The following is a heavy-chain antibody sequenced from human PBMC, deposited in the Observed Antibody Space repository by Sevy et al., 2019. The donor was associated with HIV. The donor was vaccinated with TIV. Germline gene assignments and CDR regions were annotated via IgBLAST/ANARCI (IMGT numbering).Heavy chain of an antibody. D-gene: IGHD3-22*01. CDR3: AGSYFDSSGYSPLYYYGMDV. Sequence: ASVKASCKASGGTFSNYAISWVRQAPGQGLEWMGGLIPMFDTANYAQKFQGKVTLTADGSTTTAYMELGSLRSDDTAVYYCAGSYFDSSGYSPLYYYGMDVWGQGTTVTVSS. V-gene: IGHV1-69*13. J-gene: IGHJ6*02. CDR2: LIPMFDTA. CDR1: GGTFSNYA.